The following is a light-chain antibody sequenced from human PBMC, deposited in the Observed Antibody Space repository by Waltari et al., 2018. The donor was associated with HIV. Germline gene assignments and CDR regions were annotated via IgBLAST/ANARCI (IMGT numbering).Light chain of an antibody. V-gene: IGLV1-51*01. CDR2: DNN. J-gene: IGLJ3*02. CDR3: GTWDSSLSADV. CDR1: SSNIGNNY. Sequence: QSVLTQPPSVSAAPGQKVTISCSGSSSNIGNNYVSWYQHLPGTAPKLLIYDNNNVPAGMPVRFSGARSGTSATLGITGRQTGDEADYYCGTWDSSLSADVFGGGTKLTVL.